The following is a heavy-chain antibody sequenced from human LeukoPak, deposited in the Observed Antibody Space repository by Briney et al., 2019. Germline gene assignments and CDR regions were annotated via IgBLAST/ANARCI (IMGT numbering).Heavy chain of an antibody. CDR3: AKDIGSGWLDHAFDI. CDR1: GFTFDDYA. Sequence: PGGSLRLSCAASGFTFDDYAMHWVRQAPGKGLEWVSGISWNSGSIGYADSVKGRFTISRDNAKNSLYLQMNSLRAEDTALYYCAKDIGSGWLDHAFDIWGQGTMVTVSS. V-gene: IGHV3-9*01. CDR2: ISWNSGSI. D-gene: IGHD6-19*01. J-gene: IGHJ3*02.